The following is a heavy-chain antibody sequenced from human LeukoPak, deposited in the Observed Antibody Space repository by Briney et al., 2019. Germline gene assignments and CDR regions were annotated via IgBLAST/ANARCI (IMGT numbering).Heavy chain of an antibody. CDR1: GGSFSGYY. CDR3: ARESWVVVTAPRAFDI. J-gene: IGHJ3*02. V-gene: IGHV4-34*01. D-gene: IGHD2-21*02. Sequence: PSETLSLTCAVYGGSFSGYYWSWIRQPPGKGLEWIGEINHSGSTNYNPSLKSRVTISVDTSKNQFSLKLSSVTAADTAVYYCARESWVVVTAPRAFDIWGQGTMVTVSS. CDR2: INHSGST.